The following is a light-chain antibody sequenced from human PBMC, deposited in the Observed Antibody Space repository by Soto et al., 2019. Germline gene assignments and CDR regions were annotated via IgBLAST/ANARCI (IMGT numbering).Light chain of an antibody. CDR3: AAWDDSLSGVV. V-gene: IGLV1-47*01. CDR2: RNS. Sequence: QLVLTQPTSASGTPGQRVTISCSGSISNIGSNYVYWYQQLPGTVPQLLIYRNSERPSGVPDRFSGSKSGTSASLAISGLRSEDEADYDCAAWDDSLSGVVFGGGTKLTVL. J-gene: IGLJ2*01. CDR1: ISNIGSNY.